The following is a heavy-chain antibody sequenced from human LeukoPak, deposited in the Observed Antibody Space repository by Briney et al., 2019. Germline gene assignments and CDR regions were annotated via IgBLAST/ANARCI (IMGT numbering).Heavy chain of an antibody. CDR1: AGSISSYY. CDR3: ARDRTYGGNSGFDY. CDR2: IYSSGSS. Sequence: SQTRSLTSSVSAGSISSYYWSWIRQPAGKGLEWIGRIYSSGSSSYNPSLKSRVTMSVDTPKNQFSLNLTSVTAADTAVYYCARDRTYGGNSGFDYWGQGTLVTVSS. J-gene: IGHJ4*02. V-gene: IGHV4-4*07. D-gene: IGHD4-23*01.